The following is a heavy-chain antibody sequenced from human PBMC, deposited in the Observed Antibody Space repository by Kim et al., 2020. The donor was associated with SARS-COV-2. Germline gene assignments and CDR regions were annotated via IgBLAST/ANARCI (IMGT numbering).Heavy chain of an antibody. D-gene: IGHD5-12*01. J-gene: IGHJ4*02. V-gene: IGHV4-4*02. CDR1: GGSISSSNW. Sequence: SETLSLICAVSGGSISSSNWWSWVRQPPGKGLEWIGEIYHSGSTNYNPSLKSRVTISVDKSKNQFSLKLSSVTAADTAVYYCARGIAASGYDKASRDFDYWGQGTLVTVSS. CDR3: ARGIAASGYDKASRDFDY. CDR2: IYHSGST.